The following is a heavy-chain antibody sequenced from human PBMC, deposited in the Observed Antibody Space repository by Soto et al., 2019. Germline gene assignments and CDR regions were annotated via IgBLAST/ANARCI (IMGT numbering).Heavy chain of an antibody. CDR1: GCSISSYY. D-gene: IGHD2-2*01. V-gene: IGHV4-59*01. J-gene: IGHJ3*02. Sequence: SETLSLTCTVSGCSISSYYWSWIRQPPGKGLEWIGYIYYTGSTNYNPSLKSRVTISVDTSKNQFSLRLSSVTAADTAVYFCAREGQPDVFDIWGQGTMVTVSS. CDR3: AREGQPDVFDI. CDR2: IYYTGST.